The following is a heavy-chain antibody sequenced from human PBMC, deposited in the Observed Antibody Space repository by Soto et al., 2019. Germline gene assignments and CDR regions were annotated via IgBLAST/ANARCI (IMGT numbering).Heavy chain of an antibody. CDR2: INHSGST. Sequence: PSETLSLTCGVYGGSFSGYYWIWIRQPPGKGLEWIGEINHSGSTNYNPSLKSRVTISVDTSKNQFSLKLSSVTAADTAVYYCARGSSWPVYWGQGTLVTVSS. CDR1: GGSFSGYY. J-gene: IGHJ4*02. CDR3: ARGSSWPVY. D-gene: IGHD6-13*01. V-gene: IGHV4-34*01.